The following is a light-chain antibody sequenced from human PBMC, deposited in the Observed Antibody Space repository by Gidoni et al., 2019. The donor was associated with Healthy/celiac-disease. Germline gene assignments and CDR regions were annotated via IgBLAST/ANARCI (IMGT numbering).Light chain of an antibody. CDR1: ISNIGAGYD. V-gene: IGLV1-40*01. CDR2: GNS. Sequence: QSVLTQPPSVSGPPGQRVTISCTGSISNIGAGYDVHWYQQLPGTAPKLLIYGNSNRPSGVPDRFSGSKSGTSASLAITGLQAEDEADYYCQSYDSSLSGWVFGGGTKLTVL. CDR3: QSYDSSLSGWV. J-gene: IGLJ2*01.